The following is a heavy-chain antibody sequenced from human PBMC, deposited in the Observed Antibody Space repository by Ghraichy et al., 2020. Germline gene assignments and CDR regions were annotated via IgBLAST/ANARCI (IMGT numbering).Heavy chain of an antibody. J-gene: IGHJ4*02. CDR2: ISSSSSYI. CDR3: ARDPGSGDYFDY. V-gene: IGHV3-21*01. CDR1: GFTFSSYS. Sequence: GGSLRLSCAASGFTFSSYSMNWVRQAPGKGLEWVSSISSSSSYIYYADSVKGRFTISRDNAKNSLFLQMNSLRAEDTAVYYCARDPGSGDYFDYWGQGTLVTVSS. D-gene: IGHD2-15*01.